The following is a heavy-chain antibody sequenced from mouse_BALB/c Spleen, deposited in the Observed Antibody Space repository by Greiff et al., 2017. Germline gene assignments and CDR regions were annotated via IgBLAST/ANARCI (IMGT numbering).Heavy chain of an antibody. V-gene: IGHV5-17*02. CDR1: GFTFSSFG. J-gene: IGHJ3*01. D-gene: IGHD1-2*01. CDR3: ARGEGFYYGPAWFAY. CDR2: ISSGSSTI. Sequence: EVQLVESGGGLVQPGGSRKLSCAASGFTFSSFGMHWVRQAPEKGLEWVAYISSGSSTIYYADTVKGRFTISRDNPKNTLFLQMTSLRSEDTAMYYFARGEGFYYGPAWFAYRGQGTLVTVSA.